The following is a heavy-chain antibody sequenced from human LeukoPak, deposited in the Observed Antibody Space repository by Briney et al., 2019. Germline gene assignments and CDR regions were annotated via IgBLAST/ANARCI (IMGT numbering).Heavy chain of an antibody. CDR2: IWYDGSEQ. CDR1: GFTFSTYA. CDR3: AREGDSRWGELSP. D-gene: IGHD3-16*02. Sequence: GGSLRLSCAASGFTFSTYAIHWVRQAPGKGLEWVAVIWYDGSEQYYADSVKGRFIISRDNSKSTSDLQLNSLRAEDTAVYYCAREGDSRWGELSPWGQGTLVTVSA. V-gene: IGHV3-33*01. J-gene: IGHJ1*01.